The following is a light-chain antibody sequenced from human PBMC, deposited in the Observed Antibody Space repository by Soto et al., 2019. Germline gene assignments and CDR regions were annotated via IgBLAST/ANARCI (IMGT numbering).Light chain of an antibody. Sequence: QSVLTQPPSMSAAPGQRVTISCSGSSSNIGNNFVSLYQQFPGTGPKLLIFDNSQRPSGIPDRFFGSKSGTSATLAITGPQTGDEAVYYCVTWDTKLSAVVFGGGTKVTVL. J-gene: IGLJ2*01. CDR1: SSNIGNNF. CDR2: DNS. CDR3: VTWDTKLSAVV. V-gene: IGLV1-51*01.